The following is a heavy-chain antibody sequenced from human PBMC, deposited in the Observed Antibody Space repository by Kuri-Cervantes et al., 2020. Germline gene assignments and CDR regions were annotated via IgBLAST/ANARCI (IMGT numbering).Heavy chain of an antibody. J-gene: IGHJ6*02. CDR2: ISYDGSNK. CDR3: ARDFTSRIGYSSSWYRTYYYYGMDV. CDR1: GFTFSSYA. V-gene: IGHV3-30-3*01. D-gene: IGHD6-13*01. Sequence: GSLRLSCAASGFTFSSYAMHWVRQAPGKGLEWVAVISYDGSNKYYADSVKGRFTISRDNSKNTLYLQMNSLRAEDTAVYYCARDFTSRIGYSSSWYRTYYYYGMDVWGQGTTVTVSS.